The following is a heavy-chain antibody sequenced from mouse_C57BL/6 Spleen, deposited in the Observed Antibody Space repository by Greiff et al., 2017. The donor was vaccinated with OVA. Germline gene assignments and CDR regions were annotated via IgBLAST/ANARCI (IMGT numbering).Heavy chain of an antibody. D-gene: IGHD2-10*01. Sequence: QVQLQQPGAELVRPGSSVKLSCKASGYTFTSYWMHWVKQRPIQGLEWIGNIDPSDSDTHYNQKFKDKATLTVDKSSSTAYMQLSSLTSEDSAVYSCARGAYHEGAIDYWGQGTSVTVSS. CDR1: GYTFTSYW. V-gene: IGHV1-52*01. J-gene: IGHJ4*01. CDR3: ARGAYHEGAIDY. CDR2: IDPSDSDT.